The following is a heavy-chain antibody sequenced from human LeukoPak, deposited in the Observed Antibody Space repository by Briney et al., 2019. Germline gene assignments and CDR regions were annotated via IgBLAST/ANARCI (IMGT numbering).Heavy chain of an antibody. CDR2: VSPSGGST. CDR1: GFNFRTFG. J-gene: IGHJ4*02. Sequence: PGGSLRLSCAASGFNFRTFGMSWVRQAPGKGLEWVSSVSPSGGSTYYADSVKGRFTISRDNSKYTLSLQMNSLRAEDTAVYYCAKHGGQWSNFDFWGQGTLVTVSS. D-gene: IGHD6-19*01. CDR3: AKHGGQWSNFDF. V-gene: IGHV3-23*01.